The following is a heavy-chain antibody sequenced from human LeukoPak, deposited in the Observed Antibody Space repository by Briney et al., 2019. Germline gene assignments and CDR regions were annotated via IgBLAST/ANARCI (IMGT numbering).Heavy chain of an antibody. CDR2: IYTSGST. V-gene: IGHV4-61*02. CDR1: GGSISSGSYY. J-gene: IGHJ6*02. CDR3: ARAYYSNYVDGMDV. D-gene: IGHD4-11*01. Sequence: PSQTLSLTCTVSGGSISSGSYYWSWIRQPAGKGLEWIGRIYTSGSTNYNPSLKSRVTISVDTSKNQFPLKLSSVTAADTAVYYCARAYYSNYVDGMDVWGQGTTVTVSS.